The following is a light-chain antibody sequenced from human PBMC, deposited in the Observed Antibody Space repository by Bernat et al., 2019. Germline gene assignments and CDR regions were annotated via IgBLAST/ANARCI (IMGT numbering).Light chain of an antibody. CDR2: DAS. J-gene: IGKJ5*01. V-gene: IGKV1-33*01. CDR3: QQYDDLPIT. Sequence: DIQMTQSPSSLSASVGDRVTITCQASQDISNYLNWYQQRPGKAPTLLIYDASNLKTGVPSRFSGSGSGTDFSFTISSLQPEDISTYFCQQYDDLPITFGQGTRLEL. CDR1: QDISNY.